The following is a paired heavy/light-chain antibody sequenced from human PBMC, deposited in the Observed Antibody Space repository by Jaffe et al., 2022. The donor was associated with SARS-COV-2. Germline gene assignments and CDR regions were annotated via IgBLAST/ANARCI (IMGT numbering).Light chain of an antibody. CDR1: QSVSSSY. V-gene: IGKV3-20*01. Sequence: EIVLTQSPGTVSLSPGERATLSCRASQSVSSSYLAWYQQRPGQGPRLLIFAASSRATGIPDRFSGSGSGTDFTLTISRLEPEDFAVYYCQQYGSSPITFGQGTRVEIK. CDR3: QQYGSSPIT. CDR2: AAS. J-gene: IGKJ5*01.
Heavy chain of an antibody. CDR1: GFSFSNYG. Sequence: QVQLVESGGGVVQPGRSLRLSCVASGFSFSNYGMHWVRQTPGKGLEWVAVIWYDGSGKYYSDSVKGRFTISRDNSKDTLYLDMNSLRAEDAAVYYCARDRGTAMVSGYYFDYWGQGTPVTVSS. D-gene: IGHD5-18*01. J-gene: IGHJ4*02. CDR2: IWYDGSGK. V-gene: IGHV3-33*01. CDR3: ARDRGTAMVSGYYFDY.